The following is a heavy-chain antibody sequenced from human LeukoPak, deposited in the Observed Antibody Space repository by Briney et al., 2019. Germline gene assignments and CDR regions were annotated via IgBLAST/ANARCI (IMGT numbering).Heavy chain of an antibody. V-gene: IGHV3-74*01. D-gene: IGHD3-9*01. Sequence: GGSLRLSCVASGFTFSSYWMHWVRQDPRKGLVWVSRINGDGRNINYADSVKGRCTISRDNAKNSLYLQMNSLRAEDTAVYYCARDEGNTGYYYWGQGTLVTVSS. CDR1: GFTFSSYW. CDR2: INGDGRNI. J-gene: IGHJ4*02. CDR3: ARDEGNTGYYY.